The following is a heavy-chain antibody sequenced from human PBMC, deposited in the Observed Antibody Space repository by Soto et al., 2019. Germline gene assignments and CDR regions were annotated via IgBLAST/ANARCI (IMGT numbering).Heavy chain of an antibody. V-gene: IGHV1-8*01. CDR1: GYTFTSYD. CDR2: MNPNSGNT. Sequence: ASVKVSCKASGYTFTSYDINWVRQATGQGLEWMGWMNPNSGNTGYAQKFQGRVTITRDTSASTAYMELSSLRSEDTAVYYFARGAHYYDSSGYYYQSSAFDIWGQGTMVTVSS. J-gene: IGHJ3*02. CDR3: ARGAHYYDSSGYYYQSSAFDI. D-gene: IGHD3-22*01.